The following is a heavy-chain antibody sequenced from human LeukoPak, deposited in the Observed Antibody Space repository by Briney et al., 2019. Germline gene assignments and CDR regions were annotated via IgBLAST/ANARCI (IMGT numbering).Heavy chain of an antibody. J-gene: IGHJ4*02. V-gene: IGHV3-11*05. CDR2: ISSRSLP. Sequence: PGGSLRLSCAASGFTFSEYYMTWIRQAPGKGLEWISYISSRSLPTYADSVKGRFTISRDNAKNLLYLQMDSLGADDTAVYYCAREDDSNGYYYGRCDYWGQGTLVTVPS. CDR3: AREDDSNGYYYGRCDY. CDR1: GFTFSEYY. D-gene: IGHD3-22*01.